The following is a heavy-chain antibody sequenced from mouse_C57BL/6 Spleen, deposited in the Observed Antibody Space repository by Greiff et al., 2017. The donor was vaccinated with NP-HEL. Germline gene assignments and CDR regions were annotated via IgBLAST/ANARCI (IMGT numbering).Heavy chain of an antibody. Sequence: EVQLVESGPGLVKPSQSLSLTCSVTGYSITSGYYWNWIRQFPGNKLEWMGYISYDGSNNYNPSLKNRISITRDTSKNQFFLKLNSVTTEDTATYYCAREVYWYFDVWGTGTTVTVSS. CDR3: AREVYWYFDV. J-gene: IGHJ1*03. V-gene: IGHV3-6*01. CDR2: ISYDGSN. CDR1: GYSITSGYY.